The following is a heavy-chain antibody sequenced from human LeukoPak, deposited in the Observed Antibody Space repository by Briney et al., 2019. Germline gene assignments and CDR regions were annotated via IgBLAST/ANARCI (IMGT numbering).Heavy chain of an antibody. D-gene: IGHD5-18*01. Sequence: PGGSLRLSCAASGFTFSSYSMNWVRQPPGKGLEWVSSISSSSSYIYYADSVKGRFTISRDNAKNSLYLQMNSLRAEDTAVYYCAREGVGRYGFDYWGQGTPVTVSS. CDR1: GFTFSSYS. CDR3: AREGVGRYGFDY. V-gene: IGHV3-21*01. J-gene: IGHJ4*02. CDR2: ISSSSSYI.